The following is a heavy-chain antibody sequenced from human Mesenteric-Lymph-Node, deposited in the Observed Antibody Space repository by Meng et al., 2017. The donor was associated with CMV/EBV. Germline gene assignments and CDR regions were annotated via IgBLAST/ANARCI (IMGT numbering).Heavy chain of an antibody. CDR2: IYPGDSDT. Sequence: GESLKISCESSGYSFTTYWIAWVRQMPGKGLEWLGIIYPGDSDTTYSPSLQGQVTISADKSINTAFLQWSSLKASDTAVYYCARCTGATRVMDVWGQGTTVTVSS. J-gene: IGHJ6*02. D-gene: IGHD1-7*01. CDR3: ARCTGATRVMDV. CDR1: GYSFTTYW. V-gene: IGHV5-51*01.